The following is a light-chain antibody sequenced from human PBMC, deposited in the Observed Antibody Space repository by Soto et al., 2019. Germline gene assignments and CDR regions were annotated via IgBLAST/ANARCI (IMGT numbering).Light chain of an antibody. J-gene: IGKJ1*01. V-gene: IGKV1-5*03. CDR1: QSISGW. CDR2: KAS. CDR3: QQYNNYGSWT. Sequence: DIQVTQSPSTLSASVGDRVTITCRASQSISGWLAWYQQKPGKAPNLLIYKASTLESGVPSRFSGSGSGAEFTLTTSGLQPDDFATYYCQQYNNYGSWTFGQGTKVDIK.